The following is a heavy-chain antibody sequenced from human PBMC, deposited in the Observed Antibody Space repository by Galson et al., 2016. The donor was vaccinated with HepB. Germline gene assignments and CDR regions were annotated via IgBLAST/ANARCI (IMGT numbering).Heavy chain of an antibody. CDR1: GFTFSNAW. J-gene: IGHJ4*02. V-gene: IGHV3-15*01. CDR3: ATVPIQYYNLLTGYYNFDY. Sequence: SLRLSCAASGFTFSNAWMSWVRQAPGKGLEWVGRIKAKADGGTTDYAAPVKGRFTISIDDSKNTLYLEMNSLKTEDTAVYYCATVPIQYYNLLTGYYNFDYWVQGTLVNVTS. D-gene: IGHD3-9*01. CDR2: IKAKADGGTT.